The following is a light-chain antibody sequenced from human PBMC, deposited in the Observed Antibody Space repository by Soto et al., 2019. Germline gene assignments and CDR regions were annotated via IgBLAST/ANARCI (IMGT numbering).Light chain of an antibody. V-gene: IGKV3-15*01. CDR1: QSVRSN. Sequence: EIVLTQSPATLSVSPGERATLSCRASQSVRSNLAWYQQKPGQAPRLLIFVASTRATNIPARFTGSGSGTEFTLTISSLQSEDFAVYYCQQYINWPPLTFGGGTKVEIK. J-gene: IGKJ4*01. CDR2: VAS. CDR3: QQYINWPPLT.